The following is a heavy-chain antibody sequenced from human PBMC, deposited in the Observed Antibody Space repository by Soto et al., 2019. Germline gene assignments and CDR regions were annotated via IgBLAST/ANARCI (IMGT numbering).Heavy chain of an antibody. V-gene: IGHV1-69*12. CDR3: ARQSYCSGGSCYSYYYYGMDV. Sequence: QVQLVQSGAEVKKPGSSVKVSCKASGGTFSSYAISWVRQAPGQGLEWMGGIIPIFGTANYAQKFQGRVTITADESTSTAYMELSSLRSEDTAVYYCARQSYCSGGSCYSYYYYGMDVWGQGTTVTVSS. D-gene: IGHD2-15*01. CDR1: GGTFSSYA. CDR2: IIPIFGTA. J-gene: IGHJ6*02.